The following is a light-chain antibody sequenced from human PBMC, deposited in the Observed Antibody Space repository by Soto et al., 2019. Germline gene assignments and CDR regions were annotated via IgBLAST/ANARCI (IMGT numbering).Light chain of an antibody. J-gene: IGKJ4*01. CDR2: TAS. Sequence: DIHMTQSPSSLSASVGDRVTITCRASQNISRYLNWYQQKPGKAPKLLIYTASSLQSGVPSRFSGSGSGTHFTLTISSLQPGDFATYYCQQTYSTPLTFGGGTKVDIK. CDR3: QQTYSTPLT. CDR1: QNISRY. V-gene: IGKV1-39*01.